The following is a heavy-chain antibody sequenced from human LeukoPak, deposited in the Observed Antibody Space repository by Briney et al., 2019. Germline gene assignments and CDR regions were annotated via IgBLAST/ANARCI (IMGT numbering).Heavy chain of an antibody. D-gene: IGHD2-15*01. Sequence: GASVKVSCKASGGTFSSYAISWVRQAPGQGLEWMGRIIPIFGIANYAQKFQGRVTITADKSTSTAYMELSSLRSEDTAVYFCARDPGYFVDSTVITPYYYMDVWGKGTAVTVSS. CDR2: IIPIFGIA. CDR3: ARDPGYFVDSTVITPYYYMDV. CDR1: GGTFSSYA. V-gene: IGHV1-69*04. J-gene: IGHJ6*03.